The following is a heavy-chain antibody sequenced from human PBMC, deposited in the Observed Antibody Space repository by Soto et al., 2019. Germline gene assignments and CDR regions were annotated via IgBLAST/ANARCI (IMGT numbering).Heavy chain of an antibody. CDR3: ARKGGEWEPADY. Sequence: QVRLVQSGPEVKKPGASVKVSCKASGYTFSNNGIGWGRQAPGQGLEWMGWISAYSGNTIYAQKFQGRVTMTTDTSTSTAYMDLRSLRSADTAVYYCARKGGEWEPADYWGQGTLVTVSS. CDR1: GYTFSNNG. J-gene: IGHJ4*02. V-gene: IGHV1-18*01. D-gene: IGHD1-26*01. CDR2: ISAYSGNT.